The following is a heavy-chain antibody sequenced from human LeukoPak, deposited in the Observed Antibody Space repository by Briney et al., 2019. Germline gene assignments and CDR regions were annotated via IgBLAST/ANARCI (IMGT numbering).Heavy chain of an antibody. CDR2: MYYGGST. CDR3: ARSAAIDIVVVPAAIYFQH. D-gene: IGHD2-2*01. Sequence: PSETLSLTCTVSGGSISSSSYYWGWIRQPPGKGLEWIGSMYYGGSTNYNPSLKSRVTISVDKSKNQFSLKLSSVTAADTAVYYCARSAAIDIVVVPAAIYFQHWGQGTLVTVSS. V-gene: IGHV4-39*07. CDR1: GGSISSSSYY. J-gene: IGHJ1*01.